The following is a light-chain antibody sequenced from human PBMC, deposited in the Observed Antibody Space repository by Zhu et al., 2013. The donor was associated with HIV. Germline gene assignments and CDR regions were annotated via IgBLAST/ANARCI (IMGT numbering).Light chain of an antibody. Sequence: DIQMTQSPSTLSASVGDRVTITCRANQSISNLLAWYQQKPGKAPKLLIYAASSLQSGVPSRFSGSGSGTEFTLTIRSLQPDDFATYYCQQYNSYSRTFGQGTKVEIK. CDR3: QQYNSYSRT. CDR2: AAS. J-gene: IGKJ1*01. V-gene: IGKV1-5*01. CDR1: QSISNL.